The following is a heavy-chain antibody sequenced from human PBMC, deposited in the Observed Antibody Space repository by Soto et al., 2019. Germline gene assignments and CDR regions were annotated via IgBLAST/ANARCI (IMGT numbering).Heavy chain of an antibody. CDR2: IIPIFGTA. Sequence: SVKVSCKASGGTFSSYAISWVRQAPGQGLEWMGGIIPIFGTANYAQKFQGRVTITADESTSTAYMELSSLRSEDTAVYYCARVVGTYYYGSGKEYYFDYWGQGTLVTVSS. J-gene: IGHJ4*02. CDR3: ARVVGTYYYGSGKEYYFDY. D-gene: IGHD3-10*01. CDR1: GGTFSSYA. V-gene: IGHV1-69*13.